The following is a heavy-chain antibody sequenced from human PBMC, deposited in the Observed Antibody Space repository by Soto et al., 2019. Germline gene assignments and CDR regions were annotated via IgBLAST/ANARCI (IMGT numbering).Heavy chain of an antibody. CDR3: ATDYGCNHWIDF. V-gene: IGHV3-9*01. D-gene: IGHD4-17*01. CDR1: GFTFDDYA. CDR2: ISYDSGAI. Sequence: EAQLVESGGGLVQPGRSLRLSCAASGFTFDDYAMHWVRQAPGKGLEWVSCISYDSGAIGYADSVKGRFTISRDNARNSLFLQLNSLRADDTAFYYCATDYGCNHWIDFCCLGNLVNVSA. J-gene: IGHJ4*02.